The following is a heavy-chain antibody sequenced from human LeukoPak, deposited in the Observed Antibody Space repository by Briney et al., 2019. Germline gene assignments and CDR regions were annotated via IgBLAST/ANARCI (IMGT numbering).Heavy chain of an antibody. J-gene: IGHJ4*02. CDR3: ARGRMVRGVIPYYFDY. CDR2: IYYSGST. V-gene: IGHV4-39*07. Sequence: SETLSLTCTVSGGSISSSSYYWGWIRQPPGKGLEWIGSIYYSGSTNYNPSLKSRVTISVDTSKNQFSLKLSSVTAADTAVYYCARGRMVRGVIPYYFDYWGQGTLVTVSS. D-gene: IGHD3-10*01. CDR1: GGSISSSSYY.